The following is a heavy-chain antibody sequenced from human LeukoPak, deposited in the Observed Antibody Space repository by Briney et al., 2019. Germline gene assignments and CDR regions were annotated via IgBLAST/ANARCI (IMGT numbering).Heavy chain of an antibody. Sequence: ESLKISCKGSGYSFTSYWIGWVRQMPGKGLEWMGIVYPGDSDTRYSPSFQGQVTISADKSISTAYLQWTSLKASDTAMCYCARRCSSTSCYSTVTTRAFDIWGQGTMVTVSS. J-gene: IGHJ3*02. CDR1: GYSFTSYW. CDR2: VYPGDSDT. V-gene: IGHV5-51*01. CDR3: ARRCSSTSCYSTVTTRAFDI. D-gene: IGHD2-2*01.